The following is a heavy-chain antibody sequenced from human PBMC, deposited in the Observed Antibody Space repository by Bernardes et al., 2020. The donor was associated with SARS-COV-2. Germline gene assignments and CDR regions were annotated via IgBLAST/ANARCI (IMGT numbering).Heavy chain of an antibody. CDR3: ARPLIPQFGGYSSPFDN. Sequence: GGSLRLSCAASGFTFSTYWMTWVRQAPGKGLEYVANIKGDGSQKFYLDSVKGRFTISRDNAKNSMYLQMNSLRDEDTAVYFCARPLIPQFGGYSSPFDNWGQGTLVTVSS. CDR2: IKGDGSQK. J-gene: IGHJ4*02. CDR1: GFTFSTYW. D-gene: IGHD6-13*01. V-gene: IGHV3-7*01.